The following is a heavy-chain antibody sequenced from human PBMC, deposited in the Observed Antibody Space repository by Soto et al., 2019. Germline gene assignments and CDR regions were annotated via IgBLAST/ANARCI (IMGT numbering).Heavy chain of an antibody. CDR3: AKVSISQSSAVTFDS. J-gene: IGHJ4*02. CDR1: GFTFSTYD. Sequence: QVQLVESGGGMVQPGRSLRLSCTVSGFTFSTYDMHWVRQAPGKGLEWVAVVSYDAGYKNYADSVKGRFTISRDNSKNTLYLQMNGLRPEDTAVYYCAKVSISQSSAVTFDSWGQGTLVTVSS. D-gene: IGHD2-15*01. CDR2: VSYDAGYK. V-gene: IGHV3-30*18.